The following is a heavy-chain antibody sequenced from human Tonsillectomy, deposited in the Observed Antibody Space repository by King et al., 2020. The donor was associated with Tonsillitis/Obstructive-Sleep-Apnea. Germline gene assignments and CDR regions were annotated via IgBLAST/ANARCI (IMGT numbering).Heavy chain of an antibody. CDR2: INHSGLT. V-gene: IGHV4-34*01. CDR1: GGSFSGYY. J-gene: IGHJ4*02. Sequence: VQLQQWGAGLLKPSETLSLTCAVYGGSFSGYYWSWIRQPPGKGLEWIGEINHSGLTNYNPSLTSRVTIPVDTSKNQFSLKLSSVTAADTAVYYCARTHKVNYNCFAYWGQGTLVTVSS. D-gene: IGHD1-7*01. CDR3: ARTHKVNYNCFAY.